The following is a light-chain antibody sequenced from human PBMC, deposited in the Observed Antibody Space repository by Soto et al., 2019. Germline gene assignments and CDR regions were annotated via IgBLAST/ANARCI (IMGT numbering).Light chain of an antibody. CDR1: QSVYSN. Sequence: EIVMTQSPATLSLSPGERATLSCRASQSVYSNLAWYQQKPGQTPMLLIYESSTRATGIPARFSGGGSWTEFTLTISSLQSEDFADYFCQQYQSWPLTFGGGTKVEIK. V-gene: IGKV3-15*01. CDR3: QQYQSWPLT. CDR2: ESS. J-gene: IGKJ4*01.